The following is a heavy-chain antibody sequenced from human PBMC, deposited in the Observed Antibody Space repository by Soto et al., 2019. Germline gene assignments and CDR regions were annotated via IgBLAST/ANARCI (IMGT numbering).Heavy chain of an antibody. CDR2: ISGSGGST. V-gene: IGHV3-23*01. D-gene: IGHD2-2*01. Sequence: EVQLLESGGGLVQPGGSLRLSCAASGFTFSSYAMSWVRQAPGKGLEWVSAISGSGGSTYYADSVKGRFTISRDNSKNTLYLQMNSLRAEDTAVYYCAKGGIYCSSTSCYLVYYYYYGMDVWGQGTTVTVSS. CDR1: GFTFSSYA. CDR3: AKGGIYCSSTSCYLVYYYYYGMDV. J-gene: IGHJ6*02.